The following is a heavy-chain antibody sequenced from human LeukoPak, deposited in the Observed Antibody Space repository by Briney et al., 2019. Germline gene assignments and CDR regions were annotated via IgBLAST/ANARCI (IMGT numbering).Heavy chain of an antibody. CDR2: IDPNSGDT. V-gene: IGHV1-2*02. D-gene: IGHD3-10*01. J-gene: IGHJ4*02. CDR1: GFTFTDYY. CDR3: VRWKDYYGSGNRYFDY. Sequence: ASVKVSCKAPGFTFTDYYIHWVRQAPGQGLEWMGWIDPNSGDTNYAQNFRGRVTMTRDTSITTSYMELSRLRSDDTAVYYCVRWKDYYGSGNRYFDYWGQGTLVTVSS.